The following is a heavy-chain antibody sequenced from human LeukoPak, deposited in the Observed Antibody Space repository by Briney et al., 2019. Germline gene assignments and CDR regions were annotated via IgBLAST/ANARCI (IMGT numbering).Heavy chain of an antibody. J-gene: IGHJ6*02. V-gene: IGHV3-48*03. CDR1: GFTFSSYE. CDR2: ISSSGSTI. Sequence: GGSLRLSCAASGFTFSSYEMNWVRQAPGKGLEWVSYISSSGSTIYYADFVKGRFTISRDNAKNSLYLQMNSLRAEDTAVYYCARDLSVHTHYYYYYGMDVWGQGTTVTVSS. D-gene: IGHD2-2*02. CDR3: ARDLSVHTHYYYYYGMDV.